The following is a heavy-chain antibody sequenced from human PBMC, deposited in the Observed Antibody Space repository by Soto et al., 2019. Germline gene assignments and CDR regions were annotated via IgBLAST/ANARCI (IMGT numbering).Heavy chain of an antibody. Sequence: SETLSLTCTVSGGSISSGNYYWSWIRQPPGKGLEWIGYIYYSGTTYSNPSLNGRVTISEDTSKNQFSLKLSSVTAADTALYYCARHYYDSSAYHFVGLDFWGQGTLVTVSS. V-gene: IGHV4-30-4*01. J-gene: IGHJ4*02. CDR2: IYYSGTT. CDR1: GGSISSGNYY. D-gene: IGHD3-22*01. CDR3: ARHYYDSSAYHFVGLDF.